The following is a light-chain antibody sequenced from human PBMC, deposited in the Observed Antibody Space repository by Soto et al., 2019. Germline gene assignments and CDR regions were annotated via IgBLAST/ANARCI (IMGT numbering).Light chain of an antibody. CDR2: AAS. Sequence: DIQMTQSPSSLSVSVGDRATITCRASQSIGGFLNWYQQKLGKAPKLLIYAASSLQSGVPSRFSGSGSGTDFTLIISSLKPEDFATYYCQQSYSTPLTFGGGTKVDIK. J-gene: IGKJ4*01. V-gene: IGKV1-39*01. CDR3: QQSYSTPLT. CDR1: QSIGGF.